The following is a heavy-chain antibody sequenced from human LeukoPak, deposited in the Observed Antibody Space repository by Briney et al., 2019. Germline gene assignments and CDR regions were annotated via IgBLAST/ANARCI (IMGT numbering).Heavy chain of an antibody. CDR3: ARDSGTTGEVKFDP. J-gene: IGHJ5*02. Sequence: SETLSLTCAVYGGSFSGYYWSWIRQPPGKGLEWIGEINHSGSTNYNPSLKSRVTISVDTSKNQFPLKLSSVTAADTAVYYCARDSGTTGEVKFDPWGQGTLVTVSS. CDR2: INHSGST. D-gene: IGHD3-10*01. CDR1: GGSFSGYY. V-gene: IGHV4-34*01.